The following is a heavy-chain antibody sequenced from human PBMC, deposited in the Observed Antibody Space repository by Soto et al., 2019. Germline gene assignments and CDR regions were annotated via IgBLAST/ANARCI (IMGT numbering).Heavy chain of an antibody. D-gene: IGHD2-8*01. CDR1: GFTFSIYA. Sequence: EVQLLESGGGLVQPGGSLRLSCAASGFTFSIYAMSWVRQAPGKGLEWVSGISASGGSTYYADSVKGQFTISRDNSKNTLFLQMNSLRVEDTAVYYCAKVGIYCTNGVCRGYWGQGTLVTVSS. CDR2: ISASGGST. CDR3: AKVGIYCTNGVCRGY. J-gene: IGHJ4*02. V-gene: IGHV3-23*01.